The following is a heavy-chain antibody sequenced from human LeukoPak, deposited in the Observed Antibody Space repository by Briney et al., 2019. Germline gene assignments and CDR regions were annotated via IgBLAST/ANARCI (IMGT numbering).Heavy chain of an antibody. D-gene: IGHD6-13*01. Sequence: GGSLRLSCAASGFTFSSYAMHWVRQAPGKGLEWVAVISYDGSNKYYADSVKGRFTISRDNSKNTLYLQMNSLRAEDTAVYYCARDQGGLLYSSSWHGYYYYGMDVWGKGTTVTVSS. V-gene: IGHV3-30*04. CDR3: ARDQGGLLYSSSWHGYYYYGMDV. J-gene: IGHJ6*04. CDR1: GFTFSSYA. CDR2: ISYDGSNK.